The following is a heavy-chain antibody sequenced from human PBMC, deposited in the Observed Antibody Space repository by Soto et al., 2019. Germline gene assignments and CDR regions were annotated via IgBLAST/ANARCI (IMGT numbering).Heavy chain of an antibody. CDR3: AREGSATTPGWFDP. J-gene: IGHJ5*02. CDR1: GGSIISVGFS. V-gene: IGHV4-31*03. Sequence: SETLSLTCTVSGGSIISVGFSWSWIRHHPGKGLEWIGYVYHSGTTYYNPSPESRATISVDTSKNQFSLKLSSVTAADTAVYYCAREGSATTPGWFDPWGQGIQVTVSS. CDR2: VYHSGTT. D-gene: IGHD1-7*01.